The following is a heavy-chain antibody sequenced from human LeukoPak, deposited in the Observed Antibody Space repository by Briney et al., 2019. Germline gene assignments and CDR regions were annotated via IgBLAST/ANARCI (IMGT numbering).Heavy chain of an antibody. CDR2: ISAYNGNT. CDR1: GYTFTSYG. J-gene: IGHJ6*02. V-gene: IGHV1-18*01. Sequence: ASVKVSCKASGYTFTSYGISWVGQAPGQGLEWMGWISAYNGNTNYAQKLQGRVTMTTDTSTSTAYMELRSLRSDDTAVYYCARVGRITIFGVYYYGMDVWGQGTTVTVSS. D-gene: IGHD3-3*01. CDR3: ARVGRITIFGVYYYGMDV.